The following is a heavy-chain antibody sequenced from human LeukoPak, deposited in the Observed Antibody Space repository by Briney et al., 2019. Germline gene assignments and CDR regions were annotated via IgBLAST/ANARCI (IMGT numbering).Heavy chain of an antibody. CDR2: IDYSGSI. J-gene: IGHJ5*02. CDR3: ARAGISPNWIDP. V-gene: IGHV4-59*01. Sequence: SETLSLTCTVSSGSINSYYWIWIRQPPGKGLEWIGYIDYSGSINYNSSLKSRLTISIDTSKNQFSLKLSSVTAADTAVYYCARAGISPNWIDPWGQGTQVTVSS. CDR1: SGSINSYY. D-gene: IGHD2-15*01.